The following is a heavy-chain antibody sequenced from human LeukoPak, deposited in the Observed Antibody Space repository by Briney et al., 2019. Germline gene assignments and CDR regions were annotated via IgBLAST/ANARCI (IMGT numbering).Heavy chain of an antibody. D-gene: IGHD6-13*01. CDR1: GFTFSNAW. Sequence: GGSLRLSCAASGFTFSNAWMNWVRQAPGKGLEWVGRVKSKIDGGTTDYAAPVKGRFTISGDDSKNMLYLQMNSLKAEDTAVYYCTASSSWRYYFDYWGQGTLVTVSS. CDR3: TASSSWRYYFDY. V-gene: IGHV3-15*07. CDR2: VKSKIDGGTT. J-gene: IGHJ4*02.